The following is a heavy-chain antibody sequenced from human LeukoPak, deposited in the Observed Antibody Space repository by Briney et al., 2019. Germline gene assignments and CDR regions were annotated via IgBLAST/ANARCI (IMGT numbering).Heavy chain of an antibody. V-gene: IGHV3-74*01. CDR3: ARDAVDTANAV. CDR1: GFTFTTYW. D-gene: IGHD5-18*01. Sequence: GGSLRLSCAASGFTFTTYWMHWVRQAPGKGLVWVSHINSDGSITSYADSVKGRFTISGDNAKNTLYLQMNSLRAEDTAVYYCARDAVDTANAVWGQGTTVTVSS. J-gene: IGHJ6*02. CDR2: INSDGSIT.